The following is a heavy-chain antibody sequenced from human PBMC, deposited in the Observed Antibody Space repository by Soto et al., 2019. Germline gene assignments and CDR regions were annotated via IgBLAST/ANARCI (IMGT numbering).Heavy chain of an antibody. V-gene: IGHV3-15*01. CDR1: GFTFSNAW. CDR2: IKSKTDGGTT. CDR3: TTDSEDLYANGDNDAFDI. D-gene: IGHD2-2*02. J-gene: IGHJ3*02. Sequence: EVQLVESGGGLVQPGGSLRLSCAASGFTFSNAWMSWVRQAPGKGLEWVGRIKSKTDGGTTDYAAPVKGRFTISRDDSKNTLYLQMNSLKTEDTAVYYCTTDSEDLYANGDNDAFDIWGQGTMVTVSS.